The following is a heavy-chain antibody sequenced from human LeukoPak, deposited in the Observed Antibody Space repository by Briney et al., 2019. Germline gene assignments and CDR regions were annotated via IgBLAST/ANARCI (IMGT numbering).Heavy chain of an antibody. V-gene: IGHV4-4*07. D-gene: IGHD3-3*01. J-gene: IGHJ4*02. Sequence: SETLSLTCTVSGGSIISYYWSWIRQPAGKGLEWIGRIYTSGSTNYNPSLKSRVTMSVDTSKNQFSLKLSSVTAADTAVYYCARGPGYDFWSGYYTDYYFHYWGQGTLVTVSS. CDR1: GGSIISYY. CDR2: IYTSGST. CDR3: ARGPGYDFWSGYYTDYYFHY.